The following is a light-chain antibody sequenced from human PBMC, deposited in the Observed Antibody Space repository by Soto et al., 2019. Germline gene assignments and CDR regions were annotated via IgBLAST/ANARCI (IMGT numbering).Light chain of an antibody. CDR2: GAS. Sequence: EMVMTQSPDTLSVSPGERVTLSCRASQSVSSDLAWYQQKPGQAPRLLIYGASTRATDIAARFSGSGSGTEFTLTISSLQSEDFAVYYCHQYNNWPPYTFGQGTKLEIK. CDR3: HQYNNWPPYT. J-gene: IGKJ2*01. V-gene: IGKV3-15*01. CDR1: QSVSSD.